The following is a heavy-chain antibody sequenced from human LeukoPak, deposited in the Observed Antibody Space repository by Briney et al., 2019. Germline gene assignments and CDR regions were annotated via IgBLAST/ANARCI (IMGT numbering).Heavy chain of an antibody. Sequence: SETLSLTCTVSGGSISSSTYYWSWIRQPPGKGLEWIGYIYYSGSTNYNPSLKSRVTISVDTSKNQFSLKLSSVTAADTAVYYCARSVAGKYYYYYYYMDVWGKGTTVTISS. J-gene: IGHJ6*03. V-gene: IGHV4-61*01. D-gene: IGHD6-19*01. CDR1: GGSISSSTYY. CDR3: ARSVAGKYYYYYYYMDV. CDR2: IYYSGST.